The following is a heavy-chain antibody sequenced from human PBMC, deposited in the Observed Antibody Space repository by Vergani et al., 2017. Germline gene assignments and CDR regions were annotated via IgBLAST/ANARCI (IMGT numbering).Heavy chain of an antibody. CDR3: ARDGNNYGTTFDY. Sequence: EVQLLESGGGLVQPGGSLRLSCAASGFPFSSYAMSWVRQAPGKGLEWVSYISSSGGTIYYADSVKGRFTNSRDNAKNSLYLQMNSLGAEDTAVYYCARDGNNYGTTFDYGGQGTLVTVSS. J-gene: IGHJ4*02. V-gene: IGHV3-48*03. CDR1: GFPFSSYA. D-gene: IGHD5-18*01. CDR2: ISSSGGTI.